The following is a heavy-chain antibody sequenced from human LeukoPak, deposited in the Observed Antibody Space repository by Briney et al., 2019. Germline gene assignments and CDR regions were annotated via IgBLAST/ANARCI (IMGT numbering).Heavy chain of an antibody. J-gene: IGHJ6*02. CDR3: ARAVDRNGYYYYGLDV. CDR2: IYSGGNT. D-gene: IGHD2-21*01. Sequence: GGSLRLSCVASGFTFSNYNMNWVRQAPGKGLEWVSVIYSGGNTYYADSVKGRFTISRDNPKNTLFLQMNSLRAEDTAVYYCARAVDRNGYYYYGLDVWGQGTTVTVSS. CDR1: GFTFSNYN. V-gene: IGHV3-66*01.